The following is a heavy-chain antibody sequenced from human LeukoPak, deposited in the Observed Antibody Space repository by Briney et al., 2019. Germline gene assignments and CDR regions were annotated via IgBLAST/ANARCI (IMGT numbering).Heavy chain of an antibody. J-gene: IGHJ4*02. CDR2: ISSSGAVI. V-gene: IGHV3-11*01. D-gene: IGHD3-10*01. CDR3: ARGNSNFDY. CDR1: GFTFTDYY. Sequence: GGSLRLSCAASGFTFTDYYMSWIRQAPGKGLEWVSYISSSGAVIYYGDTVKGRFTISRDNAKKSLYLQMNSLRAEDTALYHCARGNSNFDYWGQGTLVTVSS.